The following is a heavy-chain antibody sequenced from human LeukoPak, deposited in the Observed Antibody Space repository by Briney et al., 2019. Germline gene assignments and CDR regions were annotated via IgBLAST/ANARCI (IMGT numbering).Heavy chain of an antibody. CDR2: ISANGVST. Sequence: PGGSLRLSCAASGFIFSSYGMTWVRQAPGKGLEWVSAISANGVSTCYADSVKGRFTISRENSKNTLYLRMNSLRAEDMAIYYCAKGVLLDDSSSPPDYWGQGTLVTVSS. D-gene: IGHD6-6*01. CDR1: GFIFSSYG. V-gene: IGHV3-23*01. CDR3: AKGVLLDDSSSPPDY. J-gene: IGHJ4*02.